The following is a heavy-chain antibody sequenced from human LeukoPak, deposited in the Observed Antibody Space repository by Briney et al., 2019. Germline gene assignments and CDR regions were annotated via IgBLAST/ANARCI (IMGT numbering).Heavy chain of an antibody. CDR3: ARHAYYYYYYMDV. V-gene: IGHV5-51*01. CDR1: GYNFTSYW. CDR2: IYPGDSDT. Sequence: GXSLQISCKGSGYNFTSYWIGWVRQLPGKGLEWMGIIYPGDSDTRYSPSFQGQVTIPADKSISTAYLQWSSLKASDTAMYYCARHAYYYYYYMDVWGKGTTVTVSS. J-gene: IGHJ6*03.